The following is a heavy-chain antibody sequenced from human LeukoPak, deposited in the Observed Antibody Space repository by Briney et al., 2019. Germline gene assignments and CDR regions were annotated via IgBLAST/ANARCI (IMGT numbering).Heavy chain of an antibody. CDR3: ARSAGYYYDSSGYYFDY. Sequence: SETLSLTCTVSGGSISSYYWSWIQQPPGKGLEWIGHIYYSGSTNYNPSLKSRVTISVDTSKNQFSLKLSSVTAADTAVYYCARSAGYYYDSSGYYFDYWGQGTLVTVSS. CDR2: IYYSGST. J-gene: IGHJ4*02. D-gene: IGHD3-22*01. V-gene: IGHV4-59*01. CDR1: GGSISSYY.